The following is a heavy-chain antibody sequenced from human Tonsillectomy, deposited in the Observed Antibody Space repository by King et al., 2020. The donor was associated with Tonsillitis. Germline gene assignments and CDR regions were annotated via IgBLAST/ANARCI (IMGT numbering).Heavy chain of an antibody. Sequence: VQLVESGGGLVQPGGSLRLSCAASGFTVSSNYMSWVRQAPGKGLEWVSVIYSGGSTYYADSVKGRFTISRHNSKNKLYLQMNSLRAEDTAVYYCARGLTMVTGVFDLWGRGTLVTVSS. V-gene: IGHV3-53*04. CDR2: IYSGGST. D-gene: IGHD3-10*01. J-gene: IGHJ2*01. CDR1: GFTVSSNY. CDR3: ARGLTMVTGVFDL.